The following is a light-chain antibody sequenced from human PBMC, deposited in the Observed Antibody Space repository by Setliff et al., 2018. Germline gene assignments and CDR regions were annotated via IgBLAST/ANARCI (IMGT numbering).Light chain of an antibody. CDR3: NAYSADTTYV. CDR1: GRAVGSYDL. V-gene: IGLV2-14*03. Sequence: QSALTQPASVSGSPEQSIPISCAGTGRAVGSYDLVSWYQQHPGKAPKLIIYAVSDRPSGVSHRFSGSKSGNTAYLTISGLRTEDEADYYCNAYSADTTYVFGSGTKV. J-gene: IGLJ1*01. CDR2: AVS.